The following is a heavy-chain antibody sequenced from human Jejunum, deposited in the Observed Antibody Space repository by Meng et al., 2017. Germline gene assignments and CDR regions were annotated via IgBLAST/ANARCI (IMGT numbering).Heavy chain of an antibody. J-gene: IGHJ4*02. CDR2: INSNSNYV. D-gene: IGHD3-10*01. Sequence: GGSLRLSCAASGFTFSRYSMNWVRRASGKQLEWISSINSNSNYVFYADSVKGRFTISRDNAKNLLYLQMNSLRAEDTAVYYCASILAMGPYFGEDWGQGTLVTSPQ. CDR1: GFTFSRYS. CDR3: ASILAMGPYFGED. V-gene: IGHV3-21*01.